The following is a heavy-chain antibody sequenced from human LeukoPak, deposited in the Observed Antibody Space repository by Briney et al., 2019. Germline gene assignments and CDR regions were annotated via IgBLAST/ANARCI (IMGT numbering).Heavy chain of an antibody. CDR1: GASISSGGYY. Sequence: PSQTLSLTCIVSGASISSGGYYWRWIRQHPGKCLEWIGYIHHSGSAYYNPPLKSRLTISVDTSTNHFFLNLTSVTAADTAVYYCARENDILTGYHYYYYGMDVWGKGTTVTVSS. V-gene: IGHV4-31*03. CDR2: IHHSGSA. CDR3: ARENDILTGYHYYYYGMDV. D-gene: IGHD3-9*01. J-gene: IGHJ6*04.